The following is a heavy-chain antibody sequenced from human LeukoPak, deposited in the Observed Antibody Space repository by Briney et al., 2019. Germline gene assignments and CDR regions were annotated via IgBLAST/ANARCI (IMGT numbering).Heavy chain of an antibody. CDR2: INPNSGGT. J-gene: IGHJ6*02. CDR3: ASISCSYYSYYNMDV. CDR1: GYTFSDYY. Sequence: ASVKVSCRATGYTFSDYYMHWVRQAPGQGLEWMGWINPNSGGTNYAQKFQGRVTMTRDTSISTAYMELSRLISDDTAVYYCASISCSYYSYYNMDVWGQGTTVTVSS. D-gene: IGHD2-15*01. V-gene: IGHV1-2*02.